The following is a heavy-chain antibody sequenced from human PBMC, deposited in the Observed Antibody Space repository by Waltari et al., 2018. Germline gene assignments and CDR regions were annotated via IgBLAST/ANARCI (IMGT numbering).Heavy chain of an antibody. Sequence: QVQVVQSGAEVKKPGASVKVSCKVSGYTLTEISMHWGRQAPGKGLEWMGGLDPEDGETIFAQKFQGRVTMTEDTSTDTAYMELTSLRSEDTAVYYCATVRFQVLGDYFDYWGQGTLVTVSS. CDR3: ATVRFQVLGDYFDY. J-gene: IGHJ4*02. CDR2: LDPEDGET. V-gene: IGHV1-24*01. CDR1: GYTLTEIS. D-gene: IGHD3-16*01.